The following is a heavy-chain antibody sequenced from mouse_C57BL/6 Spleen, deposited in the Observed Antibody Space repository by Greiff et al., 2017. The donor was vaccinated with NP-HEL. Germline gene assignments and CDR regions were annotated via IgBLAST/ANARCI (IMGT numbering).Heavy chain of an antibody. J-gene: IGHJ3*01. CDR2: IHPNSGST. CDR1: GYTFTSYW. CDR3: ARGENYAFAY. Sequence: VHLVESGAELVKPGASVKLSCKASGYTFTSYWMHWVKQRPGQGLEWIGMIHPNSGSTNYNEKFKSKATLTVDKSSSTAYMQLSSLTSEDSAVYYCARGENYAFAYWGQGTLVTVSA. D-gene: IGHD1-1*01. V-gene: IGHV1-64*01.